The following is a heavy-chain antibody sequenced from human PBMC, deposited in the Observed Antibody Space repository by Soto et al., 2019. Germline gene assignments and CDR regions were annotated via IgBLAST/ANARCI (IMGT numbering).Heavy chain of an antibody. CDR2: INPNSGGT. CDR3: ARAESVAAPNDY. Sequence: ASVKVSCKASGYTFTGYYMHWVRQAPGQGLEWMGWINPNSGGTNYAQKFQGWVTMTRDTSISTAYMELSRLRSDDTAVYYCARAESVAAPNDYWGQGTLVTVSS. V-gene: IGHV1-2*04. J-gene: IGHJ4*02. D-gene: IGHD6-6*01. CDR1: GYTFTGYY.